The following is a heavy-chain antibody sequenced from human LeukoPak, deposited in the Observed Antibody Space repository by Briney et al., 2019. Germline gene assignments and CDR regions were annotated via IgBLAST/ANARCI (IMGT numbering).Heavy chain of an antibody. Sequence: GASVKVSCKASGYTFTGYYMHWVRQAPGQGLEWMGWINPNSGGTNYAQKFQGRVTMTRDTSISTAYMELSRLRSDDTAVYYCASRMATAAGGLDAFDIWGQGTMVTVSS. CDR2: INPNSGGT. CDR1: GYTFTGYY. D-gene: IGHD5-24*01. V-gene: IGHV1-2*02. CDR3: ASRMATAAGGLDAFDI. J-gene: IGHJ3*02.